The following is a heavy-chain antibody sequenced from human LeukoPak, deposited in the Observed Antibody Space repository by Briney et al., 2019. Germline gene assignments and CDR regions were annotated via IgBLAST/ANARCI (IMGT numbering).Heavy chain of an antibody. D-gene: IGHD2-2*01. J-gene: IGHJ4*02. CDR1: GFTFSSYA. V-gene: IGHV3-64*04. CDR3: AVVPAADLDY. CDR2: ISSNGGST. Sequence: GGSLRLSCSASGFTFSSYAMHWVRQAPGKGLEYVSAISSNGGSTYYADSVKGRFTISRDNSKNTLYLQMNSLRAEDTAVYYCAVVPAADLDYWGQGTLVTVSS.